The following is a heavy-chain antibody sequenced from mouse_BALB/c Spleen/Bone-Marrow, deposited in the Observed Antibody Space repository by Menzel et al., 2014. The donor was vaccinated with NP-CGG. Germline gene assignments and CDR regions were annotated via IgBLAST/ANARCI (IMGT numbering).Heavy chain of an antibody. Sequence: VQLQQSGPELVKPGASVKMSCKASGFTFTDYVINWVKQRTGQGLEWIGEIYPGSGSTYYIERFKGKATLTADKSSNTAYMQPSSLTSEDSAVYFCAPGYAMDYGGQGTSVTVSS. V-gene: IGHV1-77*01. J-gene: IGHJ4*01. CDR1: GFTFTDYV. CDR2: IYPGSGST. CDR3: APGYAMDY.